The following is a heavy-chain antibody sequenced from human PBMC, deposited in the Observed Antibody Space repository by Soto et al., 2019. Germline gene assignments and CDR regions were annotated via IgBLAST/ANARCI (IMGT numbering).Heavy chain of an antibody. Sequence: GGSLRLSCAASGFNFHTFDMHWVRQVAGKGLEWVSGVGSTGDTYYADSVKGRFTISRENAKNSLFLQLNSLRAADTAVYYCERRGVYDAFDIWGQGTGVTVSS. CDR2: VGSTGDT. J-gene: IGHJ3*02. D-gene: IGHD3-10*01. CDR3: ERRGVYDAFDI. V-gene: IGHV3-13*01. CDR1: GFNFHTFD.